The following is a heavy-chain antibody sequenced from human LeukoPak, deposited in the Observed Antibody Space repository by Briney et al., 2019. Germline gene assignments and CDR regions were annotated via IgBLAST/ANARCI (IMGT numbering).Heavy chain of an antibody. Sequence: GGSLRLSCAASGFTVSSNYMSWVRQAPGKGLEWVSGIKWNGGSTSYADSVKGRFTTSRDNAKNSLYLQMNSLRAEDTALYHCARTSRYYDSSGYYHYYFDYWGQGTLVTVSS. D-gene: IGHD3-22*01. CDR1: GFTVSSNY. J-gene: IGHJ4*02. CDR2: IKWNGGST. V-gene: IGHV3-20*01. CDR3: ARTSRYYDSSGYYHYYFDY.